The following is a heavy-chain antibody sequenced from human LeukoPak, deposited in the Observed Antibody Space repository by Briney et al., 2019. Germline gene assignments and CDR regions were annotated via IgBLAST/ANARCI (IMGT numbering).Heavy chain of an antibody. CDR1: GYTFTDNY. Sequence: ASVKVSCKSSGYTFTDNYIHWVRQAPGEGLEWMGRVDPEDGEIIYAETFQGTVSMIADTSADIVYMELSSLQSEDTAMYYCATTFRGWYLDVWGKGTTVIVSS. CDR2: VDPEDGEI. V-gene: IGHV1-69-2*01. J-gene: IGHJ6*03. D-gene: IGHD6-19*01. CDR3: ATTFRGWYLDV.